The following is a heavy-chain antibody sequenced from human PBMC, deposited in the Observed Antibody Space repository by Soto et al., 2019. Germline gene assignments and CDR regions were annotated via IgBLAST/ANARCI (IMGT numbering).Heavy chain of an antibody. CDR2: ISGSGGST. J-gene: IGHJ6*02. CDR3: AKTTTGGDWSFYYYGMDV. D-gene: IGHD2-21*02. V-gene: IGHV3-23*01. CDR1: GFTFSSYA. Sequence: GGSLRLSCAASGFTFSSYAMSWVRQAPGKGLEWVSAISGSGGSTYYADSVKGRFTISRDNSKNTLYLQMNSLRAEDTAVYYCAKTTTGGDWSFYYYGMDVWGQGTTVTVSS.